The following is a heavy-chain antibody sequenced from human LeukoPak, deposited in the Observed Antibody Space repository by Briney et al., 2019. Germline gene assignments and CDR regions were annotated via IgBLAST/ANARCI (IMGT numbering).Heavy chain of an antibody. CDR2: IYNGGST. Sequence: SETLSLTCTVSGASTSSYYWSWIRQPPGKGLEWIGHIYNGGSTNYNPSLKSRVTISLDTSKNQFSLKLSSVTAADTAVYYCARKANFDYWGQGTLVTVSS. J-gene: IGHJ4*02. V-gene: IGHV4-59*01. D-gene: IGHD5-12*01. CDR3: ARKANFDY. CDR1: GASTSSYY.